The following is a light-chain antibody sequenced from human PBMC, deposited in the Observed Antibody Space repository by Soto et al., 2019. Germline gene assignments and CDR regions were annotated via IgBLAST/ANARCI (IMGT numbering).Light chain of an antibody. CDR3: SSYTSSSTRV. CDR2: EVS. V-gene: IGLV2-14*01. Sequence: LTQPASVSGSPGQSITISCTGTSSDVGAYNYVSWYQQYPGKAPKLMIYEVSNRPSGASNRFSGSKSGNMASLTISGPQAEDEADYYCSSYTSSSTRVFGTGTKVTV. CDR1: SSDVGAYNY. J-gene: IGLJ1*01.